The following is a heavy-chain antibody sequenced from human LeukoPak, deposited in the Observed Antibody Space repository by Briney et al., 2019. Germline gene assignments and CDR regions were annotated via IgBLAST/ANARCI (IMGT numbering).Heavy chain of an antibody. CDR1: GFTFSSYA. V-gene: IGHV3-30-3*01. J-gene: IGHJ6*02. D-gene: IGHD1-26*01. Sequence: GGSLRLSCAASGFTFSSYAMHWVRQAPGKGLEWVAVISYDGSNKYHADSVKGRFTVSRDNSKNTLYLQMNSLRAEDTAVYYCAKDKGWGYSAYDCYGMDVWGQGTTVTVSS. CDR2: ISYDGSNK. CDR3: AKDKGWGYSAYDCYGMDV.